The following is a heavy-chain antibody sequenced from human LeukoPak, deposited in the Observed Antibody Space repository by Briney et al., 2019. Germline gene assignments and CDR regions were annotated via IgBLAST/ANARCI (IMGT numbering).Heavy chain of an antibody. J-gene: IGHJ4*02. CDR3: ARGRSTGYPYYFEY. V-gene: IGHV1-8*03. Sequence: ASLKVSCKASGYTFTSYDINWVRQATGQGLEWMGWMNRNSGSTGYAQKFQGRVTITRNTSISTAYMELSGLRSEDTAVYYCARGRSTGYPYYFEYWGQGTLVTVSS. CDR1: GYTFTSYD. D-gene: IGHD5-12*01. CDR2: MNRNSGST.